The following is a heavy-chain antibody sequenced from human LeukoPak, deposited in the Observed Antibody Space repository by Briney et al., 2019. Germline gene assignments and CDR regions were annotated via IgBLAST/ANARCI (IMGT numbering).Heavy chain of an antibody. CDR2: INTYNGNT. V-gene: IGHV1-18*04. CDR3: ARQAGGYSSGWYQFHFDY. D-gene: IGHD6-19*01. Sequence: GASVKVSCKASSCIFTTYGISWVRQAPGQGLEWMGWINTYNGNTNYAQKLQGRVTMTTDTSTSTAYMDLRSLRSDDTAVYYCARQAGGYSSGWYQFHFDYLGQGTLVTVSS. CDR1: SCIFTTYG. J-gene: IGHJ4*02.